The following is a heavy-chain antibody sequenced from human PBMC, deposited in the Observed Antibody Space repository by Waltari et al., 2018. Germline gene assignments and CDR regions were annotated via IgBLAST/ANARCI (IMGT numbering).Heavy chain of an antibody. CDR1: GGSISGYY. CDR3: AREGQGTVAADNRFDV. J-gene: IGHJ5*02. V-gene: IGHV4-59*12. CDR2: IYGNSAST. Sequence: QVKLQQWGEGLVKPSETLSLTCAVYGGSISGYYYWSWIRQPPGKGLEWIGYIYGNSASTNYNPSLKNRVTISKDTSKNQFSLKLSSVTAADTAVYYCAREGQGTVAADNRFDVWGPGVLVTVSS. D-gene: IGHD6-13*01.